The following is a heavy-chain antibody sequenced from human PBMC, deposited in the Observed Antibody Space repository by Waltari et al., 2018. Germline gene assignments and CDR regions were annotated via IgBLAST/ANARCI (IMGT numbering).Heavy chain of an antibody. V-gene: IGHV3-9*01. J-gene: IGHJ6*02. D-gene: IGHD6-6*01. CDR2: ISWNSGSG. CDR3: AKDRGRSSPFYHYGLDV. Sequence: EVQLVESGGGLVQPGRSLRLSCAVSGLTFDTYAMYWVRQAPGKGLEGVSGISWNSGSGGYADSVKGRFIISRDNAKNSLYLQMNSLRAEDTALYYCAKDRGRSSPFYHYGLDVWGQGTTVIVSS. CDR1: GLTFDTYA.